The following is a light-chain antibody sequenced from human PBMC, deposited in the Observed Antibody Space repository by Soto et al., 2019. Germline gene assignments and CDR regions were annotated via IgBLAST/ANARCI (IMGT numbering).Light chain of an antibody. Sequence: EIVMTQSPATLSVSPGERATLSCRASQSVSRNLAWYQQTPGQAPRLLIYDANTRATGVPARFSGSGSGTDFILTISSLQSEDSAVYYCQQFNDWPLTFGGGTKVQIK. CDR1: QSVSRN. J-gene: IGKJ4*01. CDR3: QQFNDWPLT. CDR2: DAN. V-gene: IGKV3-15*01.